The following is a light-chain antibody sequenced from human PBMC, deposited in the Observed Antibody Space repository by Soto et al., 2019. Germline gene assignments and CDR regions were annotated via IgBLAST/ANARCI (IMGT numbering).Light chain of an antibody. CDR1: SSDVGGYNY. Sequence: QSVLTQPASVSGSPGQSITVSCTGTSSDVGGYNYVSWYQQHPGKAPKVMIYDVSKRPSGVSNRFSGSKSGNTASLTISGLQAEYEADYCCNSYTSSSALPYVFGTGTKLTVL. CDR2: DVS. J-gene: IGLJ1*01. V-gene: IGLV2-14*01. CDR3: NSYTSSSALPYV.